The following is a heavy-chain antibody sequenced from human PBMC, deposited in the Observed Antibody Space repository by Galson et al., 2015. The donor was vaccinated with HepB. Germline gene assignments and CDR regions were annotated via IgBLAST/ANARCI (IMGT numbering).Heavy chain of an antibody. Sequence: QSGAEVKKPGESLRISCKGSGYSFTSYWISWVRQMPGKGLEWMGRIDPSDSYTNYSPSFQGHVTISADKSISTAYLQWSSLKASDTAMYYCARHGSYYDFWSGQNDYWGQGTLVTVSS. CDR1: GYSFTSYW. J-gene: IGHJ4*02. D-gene: IGHD3-3*01. CDR3: ARHGSYYDFWSGQNDY. V-gene: IGHV5-10-1*01. CDR2: IDPSDSYT.